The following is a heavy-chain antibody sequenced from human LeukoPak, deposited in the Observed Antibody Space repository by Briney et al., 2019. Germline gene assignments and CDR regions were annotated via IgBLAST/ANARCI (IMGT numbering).Heavy chain of an antibody. CDR1: GYTFTGYY. Sequence: GASVKVSCKASGYTFTGYYIHWVRQAPGQGLEWMGGIIPIFGTANYAQKFQGRVTITTDESTSTAYMELSSLRSEDTAVYYCARGPYYDILTGYYWDYWGQGTLVTVSS. CDR3: ARGPYYDILTGYYWDY. CDR2: IIPIFGTA. D-gene: IGHD3-9*01. J-gene: IGHJ4*02. V-gene: IGHV1-69*05.